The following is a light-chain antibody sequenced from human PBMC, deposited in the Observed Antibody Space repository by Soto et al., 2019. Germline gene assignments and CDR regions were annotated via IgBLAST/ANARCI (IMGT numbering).Light chain of an antibody. CDR1: QSVGSSY. CDR2: GAS. Sequence: VFTQSPSTLSLSPGESTTLSCRASQSVGSSYLAWYQHKPGQAPRLLIYGASSRATGIPDRFSGSGSGTDFTLTINRLEPEDFALYYCQQYGSSPPTFGQGTKVDIK. V-gene: IGKV3-20*01. CDR3: QQYGSSPPT. J-gene: IGKJ1*01.